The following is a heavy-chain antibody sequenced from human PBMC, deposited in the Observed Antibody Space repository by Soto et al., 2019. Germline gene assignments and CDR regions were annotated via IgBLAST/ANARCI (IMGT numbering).Heavy chain of an antibody. CDR2: IYYSGST. J-gene: IGHJ3*02. D-gene: IGHD6-13*01. V-gene: IGHV4-59*01. CDR1: GGSISSYY. CDR3: AREGSSSWRNDAFDI. Sequence: LSLTCTVSGGSISSYYWSWIRQPPGKGLEWIGYIYYSGSTNYNPSLKSRVTISVDTSKNQFSLKLSSVTAADTAVYYCAREGSSSWRNDAFDIWAQGTMVPVSS.